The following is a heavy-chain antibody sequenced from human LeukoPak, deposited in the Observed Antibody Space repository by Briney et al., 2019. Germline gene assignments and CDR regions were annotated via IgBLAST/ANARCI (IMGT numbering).Heavy chain of an antibody. Sequence: SVTLSLTCTVSGGSISGSSYYWGCIRQPPGKGLEWIGSIYYSGNTYYNPSLKSRVTISVDTSKNQFSLKLSSVTAADTAVYYCARSLRGAAHHFDYWGQGTLVTVSS. D-gene: IGHD6-6*01. J-gene: IGHJ4*02. CDR1: GGSISGSSYY. V-gene: IGHV4-39*01. CDR2: IYYSGNT. CDR3: ARSLRGAAHHFDY.